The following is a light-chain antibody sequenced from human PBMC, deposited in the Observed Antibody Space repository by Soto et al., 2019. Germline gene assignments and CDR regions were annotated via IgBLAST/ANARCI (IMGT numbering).Light chain of an antibody. Sequence: EIVMTQSPATLSVSPGERATLSCRASQSFSSNLAWYQQKPGQAPRLLIYGASTRATGIPSRFIGSGSGTEFTLTISSLQSEDFAVYYCQQYNNWPPWTFGQVTKVEIK. CDR3: QQYNNWPPWT. CDR1: QSFSSN. CDR2: GAS. J-gene: IGKJ1*01. V-gene: IGKV3-15*01.